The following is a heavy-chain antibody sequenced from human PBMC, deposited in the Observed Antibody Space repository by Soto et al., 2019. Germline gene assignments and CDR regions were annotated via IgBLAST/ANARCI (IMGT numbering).Heavy chain of an antibody. V-gene: IGHV1-24*01. Sequence: QVQLVQSGAEVKKPGASVKVSCKVSGYTLTELSMHWVRQAPGKGLEWMGGFDPEDGETIYEQKFQGRVTMTEDTSTDTAYMELSSLRSEDTAVYYCATDHDFISTSCLTPCGMDVWGQGTTVTVSS. J-gene: IGHJ6*02. CDR2: FDPEDGET. CDR1: GYTLTELS. D-gene: IGHD2-2*01. CDR3: ATDHDFISTSCLTPCGMDV.